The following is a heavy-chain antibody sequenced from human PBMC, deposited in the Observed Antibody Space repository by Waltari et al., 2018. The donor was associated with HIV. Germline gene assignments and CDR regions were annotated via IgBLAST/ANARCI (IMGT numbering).Heavy chain of an antibody. D-gene: IGHD4-17*01. Sequence: QVELQQGGAGLLKPSETLSLSCAVSGGSFSPYYWSWIRQPPGKGLEWMGEINNSGNINVKPSLKSRLNISLDASKKQSSLHLASVTAADTALYYCATRGDYGDLPKYFDLWGRGTLVTVSS. CDR3: ATRGDYGDLPKYFDL. J-gene: IGHJ2*01. V-gene: IGHV4-34*02. CDR1: GGSFSPYY. CDR2: INNSGNI.